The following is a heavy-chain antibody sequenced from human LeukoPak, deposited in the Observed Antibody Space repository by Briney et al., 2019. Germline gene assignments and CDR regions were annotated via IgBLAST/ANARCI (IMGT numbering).Heavy chain of an antibody. J-gene: IGHJ4*02. CDR2: INSDGSST. Sequence: GGSLRLSCAASRFTFSSYWMHWVRQAPGKGLVWVSRINSDGSSTNYADSVKGRFTISRDNAKNTLYLQMNSLRAEDTAVYYCARAQWLDSFDYWGQGTLVTVSS. CDR3: ARAQWLDSFDY. CDR1: RFTFSSYW. D-gene: IGHD6-19*01. V-gene: IGHV3-74*01.